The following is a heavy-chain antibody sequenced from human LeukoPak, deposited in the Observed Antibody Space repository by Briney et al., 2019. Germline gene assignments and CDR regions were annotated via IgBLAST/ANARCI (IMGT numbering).Heavy chain of an antibody. Sequence: GGSLRLSCAASGFTFSDYHMSWIRQAPGKGPEWVASINHNGNVNYYVDSVKGRFTISRDNAKNSLYLQMSNLRAEDTAVYFCARGGGLDVWGQGATVTVSS. CDR1: GFTFSDYH. D-gene: IGHD3-16*01. V-gene: IGHV3-7*03. J-gene: IGHJ6*02. CDR3: ARGGGLDV. CDR2: INHNGNVN.